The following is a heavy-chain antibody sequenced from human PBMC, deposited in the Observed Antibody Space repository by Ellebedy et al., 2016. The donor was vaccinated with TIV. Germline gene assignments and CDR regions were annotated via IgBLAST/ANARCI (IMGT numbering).Heavy chain of an antibody. CDR1: GFTVSSNY. J-gene: IGHJ6*02. Sequence: GESLKISCAASGFTVSSNYMSWVRQAPGKGLEWVSVIYSGGSTYYADSVKGRFTISRDNSKNTLYLQMNSLRAEDTAVYYCARDIAAAGMVYYYYGMDVWGQGTTVTVSS. CDR3: ARDIAAAGMVYYYYGMDV. D-gene: IGHD6-13*01. CDR2: IYSGGST. V-gene: IGHV3-66*01.